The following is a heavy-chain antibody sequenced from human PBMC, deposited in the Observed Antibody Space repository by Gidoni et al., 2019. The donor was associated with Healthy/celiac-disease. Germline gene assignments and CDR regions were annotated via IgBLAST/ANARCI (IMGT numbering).Heavy chain of an antibody. J-gene: IGHJ4*02. V-gene: IGHV3-33*01. D-gene: IGHD3-10*01. CDR2: IWYDGSNK. CDR1: GFTFSSYG. Sequence: QVQLVESGGGVVQPGRSLRLSCAASGFTFSSYGMHWVRQAPGKGLEWVAVIWYDGSNKYYADSVKGRFTISRDNSKNTLYLQMNSLRAEDTAVYYCAIRGDHYYGSGSYFDYWGQGTLVTVSS. CDR3: AIRGDHYYGSGSYFDY.